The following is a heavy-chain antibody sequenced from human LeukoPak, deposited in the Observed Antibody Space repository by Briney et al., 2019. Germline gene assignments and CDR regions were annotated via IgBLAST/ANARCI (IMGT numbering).Heavy chain of an antibody. CDR3: ARDRYGIRRDYFDY. CDR1: GFTFSDYG. D-gene: IGHD5-18*01. J-gene: IGHJ4*02. Sequence: PGGSLRLSCAASGFTFSDYGMHWVRQAPGKGLEWVALIWYDGTNKYYVDSVKGRFTIPRDNSKNTLYLQMNSLRADDTAVYYCARDRYGIRRDYFDYWGQGILVTVSS. CDR2: IWYDGTNK. V-gene: IGHV3-33*01.